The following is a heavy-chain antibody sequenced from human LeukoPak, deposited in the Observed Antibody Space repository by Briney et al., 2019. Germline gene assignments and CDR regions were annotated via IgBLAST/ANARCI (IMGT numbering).Heavy chain of an antibody. Sequence: GGSLRLSCAASGFTFSSYEMNWVRQAPGKGLEWVSSISSSSSYIYYADSVKGRFTISRDNAKNSLYLQMNSLRAEDTAVYYCARDRSTVVTRAFDIWGQGTMVTVSS. CDR3: ARDRSTVVTRAFDI. CDR1: GFTFSSYE. CDR2: ISSSSSYI. D-gene: IGHD4-23*01. J-gene: IGHJ3*02. V-gene: IGHV3-21*01.